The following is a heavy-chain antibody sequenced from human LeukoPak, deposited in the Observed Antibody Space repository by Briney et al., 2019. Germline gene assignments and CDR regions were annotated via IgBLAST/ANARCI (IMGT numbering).Heavy chain of an antibody. V-gene: IGHV4-39*07. CDR1: GGSISSSSYY. CDR3: ARNGAYRLDF. J-gene: IGHJ4*02. D-gene: IGHD1-26*01. CDR2: IYYSGST. Sequence: PSETLSLTCTVSGGSISSSSYYWGWIRQPPGKGLEWIGSIYYSGSTYYNPSLKSRVTISMDHSKNQISLDLTSVTAADTAVYYCARNGAYRLDFWGQGTLVTVSS.